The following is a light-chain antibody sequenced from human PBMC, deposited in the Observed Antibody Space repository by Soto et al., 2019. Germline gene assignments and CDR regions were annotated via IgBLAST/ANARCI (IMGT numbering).Light chain of an antibody. CDR1: QDVSNY. V-gene: IGKV1-33*01. J-gene: IGKJ2*01. CDR2: DAS. Sequence: DIQMTQSPSSLSASVGDRVTITCQASQDVSNYLNWYQQKPGKAPEVLIYDASNLETGVPSRFSGSGSGTDFTCTISRLQPEDIATDYCQRYDNLPYTFGQGTKLEIK. CDR3: QRYDNLPYT.